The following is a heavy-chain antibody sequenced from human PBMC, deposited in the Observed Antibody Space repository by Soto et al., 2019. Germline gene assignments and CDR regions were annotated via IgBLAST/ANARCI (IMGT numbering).Heavy chain of an antibody. J-gene: IGHJ4*02. CDR1: GFTVSSNY. D-gene: IGHD3-22*01. V-gene: IGHV3-66*01. CDR3: ARDRYYDSSDEGY. CDR2: IYSGGST. Sequence: GGSLRLSCAASGFTVSSNYMSWVRQAPGKGLEWVSVIYSGGSTYYADSVKGRFTISRDNSKNTLYLQMNSLRAEDTAVYYCARDRYYDSSDEGYWGQGTLVTVSS.